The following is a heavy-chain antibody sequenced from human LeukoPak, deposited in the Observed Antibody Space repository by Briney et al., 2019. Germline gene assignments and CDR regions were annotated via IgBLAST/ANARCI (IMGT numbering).Heavy chain of an antibody. Sequence: SETLPLTCTVSGGSISSGDYYWSWIRQPPGKGLEWIGYIYYSGSTYYNPSLKSRVTIPVDTSKNQFSLKLSSVTAADTAVYYCARDVDTAMPSAYGMDVWGQGTTVTVSS. D-gene: IGHD5-18*01. J-gene: IGHJ6*02. CDR3: ARDVDTAMPSAYGMDV. CDR2: IYYSGST. CDR1: GGSISSGDYY. V-gene: IGHV4-30-4*01.